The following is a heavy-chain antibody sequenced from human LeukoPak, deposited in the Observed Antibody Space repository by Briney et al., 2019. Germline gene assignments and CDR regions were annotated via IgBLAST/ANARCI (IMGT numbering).Heavy chain of an antibody. V-gene: IGHV1-46*01. J-gene: IGHJ4*02. Sequence: ASVKVSCKASGYTFTSYYMHWVRQAPGQGLEWMGIINPSGGSTSYAQKFQGRVTMTRDTSTSTVYMELSSLRAEDTAVYYCEIRIVGAKSFDYWGQGTLVTVSS. D-gene: IGHD1-26*01. CDR3: EIRIVGAKSFDY. CDR2: INPSGGST. CDR1: GYTFTSYY.